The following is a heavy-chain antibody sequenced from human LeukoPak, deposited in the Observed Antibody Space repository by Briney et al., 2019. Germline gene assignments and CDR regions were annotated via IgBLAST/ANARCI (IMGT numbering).Heavy chain of an antibody. V-gene: IGHV3-23*01. CDR2: ISGRGGST. Sequence: GGSLRLSCAASGFTFSSYAMSWVRQAPGKGLEWVSAISGRGGSTYYADSVKGRFTISRDNSKNTLYLQMNSLRAEVTAVYYCAKSWSIVVVPAAPWGLFDYWGQGTLVTVSS. CDR1: GFTFSSYA. J-gene: IGHJ4*02. D-gene: IGHD2-2*01. CDR3: AKSWSIVVVPAAPWGLFDY.